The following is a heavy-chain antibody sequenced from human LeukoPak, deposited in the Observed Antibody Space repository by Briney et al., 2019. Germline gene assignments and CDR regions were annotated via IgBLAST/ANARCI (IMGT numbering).Heavy chain of an antibody. CDR3: AGLLGYCSGNRCPSSANYYYYMDV. J-gene: IGHJ6*03. Sequence: SETLSLTCAVSGGSIRSNYYWGWIRQPPGKGLEWIGSIYYSGNSYYNPSLKSRVTMSIDTSKNQFSLKVNSVTAADTAVYYCAGLLGYCSGNRCPSSANYYYYMDVWGKGTTVTVSS. D-gene: IGHD2-15*01. V-gene: IGHV4-39*07. CDR1: GGSIRSNYY. CDR2: IYYSGNS.